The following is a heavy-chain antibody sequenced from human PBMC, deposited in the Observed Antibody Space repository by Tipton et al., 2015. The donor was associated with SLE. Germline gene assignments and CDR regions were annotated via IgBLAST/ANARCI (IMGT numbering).Heavy chain of an antibody. V-gene: IGHV4-59*01. J-gene: IGHJ6*03. CDR3: ARFTYSSGWSNYYYYYMDV. CDR1: GGSISSYY. CDR2: IYYSGST. D-gene: IGHD6-19*01. Sequence: TLSLTCTVSGGSISSYYWPWIRQPPGKGLEWIGYIYYSGSTNYNPSLKSRVTISVDTSKNQFSLKLSSVTAADTAVYYCARFTYSSGWSNYYYYYMDVWGKGTTVTVSS.